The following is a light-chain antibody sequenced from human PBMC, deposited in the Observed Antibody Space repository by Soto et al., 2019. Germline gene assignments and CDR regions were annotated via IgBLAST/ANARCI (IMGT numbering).Light chain of an antibody. CDR3: QQYNNWPPFT. CDR1: QSVRSS. CDR2: DAS. Sequence: EIVLTQSPDTLSLSPRERATLSCRASQSVRSSLAWYQQKPGQAPRLLIYDASNRATGIPARFSGSGSGTEFTLTISSLQSEDFAVYYCQQYNNWPPFTFGPGTKVDIK. V-gene: IGKV3-11*01. J-gene: IGKJ3*01.